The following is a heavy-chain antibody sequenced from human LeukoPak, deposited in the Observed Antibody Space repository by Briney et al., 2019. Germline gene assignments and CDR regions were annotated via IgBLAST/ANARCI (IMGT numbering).Heavy chain of an antibody. D-gene: IGHD3-22*01. CDR3: ARDPHYYDSSGYYPYFDY. CDR1: GGSISSGSYY. Sequence: SQTLSLTRTVSGGSISSGSYYWSWIRQPAGKGLEWIGRIYTSGSTNYNPSLKSRVTISVDTSKNQFSLKLSSVTAADTAVYYCARDPHYYDSSGYYPYFDYWGQGTLVTVSS. J-gene: IGHJ4*02. CDR2: IYTSGST. V-gene: IGHV4-61*02.